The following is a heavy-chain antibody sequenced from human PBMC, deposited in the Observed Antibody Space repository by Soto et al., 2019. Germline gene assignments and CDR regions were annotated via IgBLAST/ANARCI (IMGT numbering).Heavy chain of an antibody. Sequence: ASVKVSCKASGGTFSSYAISWVRQAPGQGLEWMGGIIPIFGTANYAQKFQGRVTITADESTSTAYMELSSLRSEDTAVYYCASRLENYYYYGMDVWGQGTTVTVSS. J-gene: IGHJ6*02. CDR2: IIPIFGTA. CDR1: GGTFSSYA. CDR3: ASRLENYYYYGMDV. D-gene: IGHD1-1*01. V-gene: IGHV1-69*13.